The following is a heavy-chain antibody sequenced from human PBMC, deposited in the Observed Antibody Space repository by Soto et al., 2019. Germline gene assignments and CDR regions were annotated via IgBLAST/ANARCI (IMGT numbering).Heavy chain of an antibody. D-gene: IGHD2-15*01. CDR2: IYYSGST. CDR1: GGSLSSGGYY. V-gene: IGHV4-31*03. Sequence: QVQLQESGPGLVKPSQTLSLTCTVSGGSLSSGGYYWSWIRQHPGKGLEWIGYIYYSGSTYYNPSLKSRVAISVDTSKNQFSLKVSAVTAADTAVYYCASGGYCSGGRCYSSCDDWGQGTLVTVSS. J-gene: IGHJ4*02. CDR3: ASGGYCSGGRCYSSCDD.